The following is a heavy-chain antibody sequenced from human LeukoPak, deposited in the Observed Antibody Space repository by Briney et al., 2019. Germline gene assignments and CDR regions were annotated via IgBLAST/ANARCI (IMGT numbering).Heavy chain of an antibody. V-gene: IGHV3-48*01. CDR2: ISSSSTI. Sequence: GGSLRLSCAASGFTFSSYSMNWVRQAPGKGLEWVSYISSSSTIYYADSVKGRFTISRDNAKNSLYLQMNSLRAEDTAVYYCARSSTSPRDHLNVWGQGTTVTVSS. D-gene: IGHD2-2*01. CDR3: ARSSTSPRDHLNV. J-gene: IGHJ6*02. CDR1: GFTFSSYS.